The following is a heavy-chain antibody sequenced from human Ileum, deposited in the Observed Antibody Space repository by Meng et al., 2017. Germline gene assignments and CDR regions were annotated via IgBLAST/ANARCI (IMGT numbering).Heavy chain of an antibody. J-gene: IGHJ3*02. D-gene: IGHD5-18*01. CDR1: GGSITSGRYY. CDR2: SYPSGIA. V-gene: IGHV4-61*02. Sequence: SETLSLTCTVSGGSITSGRYYYNWIRRPAGRGLEWIGRSYPSGIASNNHCLKSRVLISVDRSKNQFTLSLNSVTAADTAVFYCARGAPSGDTEGDDAFDIWGQGTMVTVSS. CDR3: ARGAPSGDTEGDDAFDI.